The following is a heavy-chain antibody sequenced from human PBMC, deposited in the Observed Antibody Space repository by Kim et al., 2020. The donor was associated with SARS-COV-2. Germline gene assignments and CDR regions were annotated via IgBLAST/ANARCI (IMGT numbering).Heavy chain of an antibody. Sequence: SETLSLTCTVSGGSISSYYWSWIRQPPGKGLEWIGYIYYSGSTNYNPSLKSRVTISVDTSKNQFSLKLSSVTAADTAVYYCARHRHQITIFGVVIIQEVDYWGQGTLVTVSS. CDR3: ARHRHQITIFGVVIIQEVDY. V-gene: IGHV4-59*08. CDR1: GGSISSYY. CDR2: IYYSGST. J-gene: IGHJ4*02. D-gene: IGHD3-3*01.